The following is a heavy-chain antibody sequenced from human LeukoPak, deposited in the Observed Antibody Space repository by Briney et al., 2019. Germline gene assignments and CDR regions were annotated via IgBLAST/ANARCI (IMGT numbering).Heavy chain of an antibody. V-gene: IGHV3-23*01. J-gene: IGHJ3*02. CDR3: AKSAERWSSKDAFDI. CDR2: ISDSGGST. CDR1: GFTFSSYA. Sequence: GGSLRLSCAASGFTFSSYAMNWVRQAPGKGLEWVSTISDSGGSTYYADSVKGRFTISRDNSKNTLYLQMNSLRAEDTAVYYCAKSAERWSSKDAFDIWGQGTMVTVSS. D-gene: IGHD4-23*01.